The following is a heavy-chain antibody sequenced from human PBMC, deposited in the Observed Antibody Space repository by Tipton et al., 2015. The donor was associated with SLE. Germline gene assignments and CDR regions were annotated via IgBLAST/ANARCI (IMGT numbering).Heavy chain of an antibody. V-gene: IGHV4-39*07. CDR2: IYDTGGT. CDR3: ARETTETRDGLDV. Sequence: TLSLTCAVSGDSVNSSRFFWGWIRQPPGKSLEWLANIYDTGGTSYNPSLKSRVTISVDTSKNQFSLKLSSVTAADTAVYFCARETTETRDGLDVWGQGTTVIVSS. CDR1: GDSVNSSRFF. J-gene: IGHJ6*02. D-gene: IGHD1-1*01.